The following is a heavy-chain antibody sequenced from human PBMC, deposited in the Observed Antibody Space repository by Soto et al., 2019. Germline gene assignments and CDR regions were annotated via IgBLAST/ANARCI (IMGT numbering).Heavy chain of an antibody. V-gene: IGHV2-5*02. CDR1: GFSLTTIGVG. CDR2: SYWDDDK. CDR3: AHSRDQGTFDI. Sequence: QITLKESGPPLVKPTQTLTLTCTFSGFSLTTIGVGVGWIRQPPGKALEWLALSYWDDDKSYIPSLKSRVTITKDTSKNQVFFTMTNIDPVDTGTFYCAHSRDQGTFDIWGQGTMVTVSS. J-gene: IGHJ3*02.